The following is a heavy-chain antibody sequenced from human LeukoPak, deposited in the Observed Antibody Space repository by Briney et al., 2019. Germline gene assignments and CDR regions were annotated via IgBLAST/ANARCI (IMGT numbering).Heavy chain of an antibody. Sequence: ASVKVSCKASGYTFTSYDINWVRQATGQGLEWMGWMNPNSGNTGYAQKFQGRVTMTRNTSMSTAYMELSSLRSEDTAVYYCARAAYDYGDYGVDYWGQGTLVTVSS. J-gene: IGHJ4*02. CDR3: ARAAYDYGDYGVDY. V-gene: IGHV1-8*01. CDR1: GYTFTSYD. D-gene: IGHD4-17*01. CDR2: MNPNSGNT.